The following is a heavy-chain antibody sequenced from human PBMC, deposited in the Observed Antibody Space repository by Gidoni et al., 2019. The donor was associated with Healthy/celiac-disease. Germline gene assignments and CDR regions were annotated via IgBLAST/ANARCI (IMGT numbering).Heavy chain of an antibody. CDR2: ISSSSSYI. J-gene: IGHJ6*02. CDR1: GFTFSSYS. Sequence: EVQLVESGGGLVKPGGSLRLSCAASGFTFSSYSMNWVRQAPGKGLEWGSSISSSSSYIYYADSVKGRFTISRDNAKNSLYLQMNSLRAEDTAVYYCATDITIFGVVNPYGMDVWGQGTTVTVSS. D-gene: IGHD3-3*01. V-gene: IGHV3-21*01. CDR3: ATDITIFGVVNPYGMDV.